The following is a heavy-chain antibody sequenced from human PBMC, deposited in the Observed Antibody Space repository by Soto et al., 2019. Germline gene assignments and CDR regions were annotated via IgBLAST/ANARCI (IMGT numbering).Heavy chain of an antibody. V-gene: IGHV1-3*01. CDR3: ARGGSLYWYFDP. D-gene: IGHD1-26*01. CDR2: INAGNGNT. Sequence: QVQLVQSGAEVKKPGASVKVCCKASGYTFTSYAMHWVRQAPGQRLEWMGWINAGNGNTKYSQKVQGRVTITSETSASTAYMELSILRSEDTAVYYCARGGSLYWYFDPWGRGTLVTVSS. CDR1: GYTFTSYA. J-gene: IGHJ2*01.